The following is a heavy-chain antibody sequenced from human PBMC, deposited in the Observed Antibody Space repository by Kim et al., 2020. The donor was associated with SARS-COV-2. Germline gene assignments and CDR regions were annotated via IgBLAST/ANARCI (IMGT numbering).Heavy chain of an antibody. J-gene: IGHJ4*02. Sequence: ADSVKGLFTISRDNSKNTLYLQMNSLRAEDTDVYYCAKEFCCRTVTLWDYWGQGTLVTVSS. V-gene: IGHV3-23*01. D-gene: IGHD4-17*01. CDR3: AKEFCCRTVTLWDY.